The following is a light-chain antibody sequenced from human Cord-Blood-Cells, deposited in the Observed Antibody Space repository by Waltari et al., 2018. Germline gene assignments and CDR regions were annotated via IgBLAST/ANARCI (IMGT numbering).Light chain of an antibody. J-gene: IGKJ4*01. CDR1: QSVSSY. CDR2: DAS. Sequence: EIVLTRSPATLSLSPGERATLSCRASQSVSSYLAWYQQKPGQAPRLLIYDASSRATGIPARFSGSGSGTDFTLTISSLEPEDFAVYYCQQRSNWPLTFGGGTKVEIK. CDR3: QQRSNWPLT. V-gene: IGKV3-11*01.